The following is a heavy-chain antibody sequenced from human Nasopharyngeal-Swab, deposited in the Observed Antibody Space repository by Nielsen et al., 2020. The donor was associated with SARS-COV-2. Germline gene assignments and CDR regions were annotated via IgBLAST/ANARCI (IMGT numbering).Heavy chain of an antibody. J-gene: IGHJ6*02. Sequence: SGPTLVQPTQLLTLTCTFSGFSLSTSGMCVSWTRPPPGKALEWLALIDWDDDKYYSTSLKTRLTISKDTSKNQVVLTMTNMDPVDTATYYCARMPVQLERPGDYYYYGMDVWGQGTTVTVSS. CDR2: IDWDDDK. D-gene: IGHD1-1*01. CDR3: ARMPVQLERPGDYYYYGMDV. V-gene: IGHV2-70*01. CDR1: GFSLSTSGMC.